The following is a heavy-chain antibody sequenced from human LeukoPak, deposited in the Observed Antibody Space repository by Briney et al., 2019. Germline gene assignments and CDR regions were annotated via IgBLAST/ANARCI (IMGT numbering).Heavy chain of an antibody. V-gene: IGHV4-34*01. CDR3: ARKNVLRYFDWLLKAHWFDP. D-gene: IGHD3-9*01. CDR1: GGSFSGYS. CDR2: FNHSGST. J-gene: IGHJ5*02. Sequence: SSETLSLTCAVYGGSFSGYSWTWIRQPPGKGLEWIGEFNHSGSTNYNPSLKSRVTISVDTSKNQFSLKLSSVTAADTAVYYCARKNVLRYFDWLLKAHWFDPWGQGTLVTVSS.